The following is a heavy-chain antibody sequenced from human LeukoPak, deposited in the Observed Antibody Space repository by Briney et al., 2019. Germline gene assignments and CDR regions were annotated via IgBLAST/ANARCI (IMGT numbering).Heavy chain of an antibody. J-gene: IGHJ5*02. V-gene: IGHV4-59*11. CDR1: GGSISSHY. Sequence: PSETLSLTCTVSGGSISSHYWSWIRQPPGKGLEWIGYIYYSGSTNYNPSLKSRVTISVDTSKNQFSLKLSSVTAADTAVYYCARVTGYCSGGSCSEWFDPWGQGTLVTVSS. D-gene: IGHD2-15*01. CDR2: IYYSGST. CDR3: ARVTGYCSGGSCSEWFDP.